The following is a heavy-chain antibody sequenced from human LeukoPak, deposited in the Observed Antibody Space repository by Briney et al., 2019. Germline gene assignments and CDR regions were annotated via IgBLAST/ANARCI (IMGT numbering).Heavy chain of an antibody. Sequence: GGSLRLSCAASGFTFSSYEMNWVRQAPGKGLEWVSSISSSSSYIYYADSVKGRFTISRDNAKNSLYLQMNSLRAEDTAVYYCARARHNWFDHWGQGTLVTVSS. CDR2: ISSSSSYI. CDR1: GFTFSSYE. CDR3: ARARHNWFDH. V-gene: IGHV3-21*01. J-gene: IGHJ5*02.